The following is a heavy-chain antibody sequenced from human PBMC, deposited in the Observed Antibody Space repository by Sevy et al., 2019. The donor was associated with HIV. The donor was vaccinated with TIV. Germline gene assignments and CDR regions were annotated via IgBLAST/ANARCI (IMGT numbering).Heavy chain of an antibody. CDR2: IGYDGSNK. V-gene: IGHV3-33*01. CDR3: ARDPRMYGDYLLAYFDY. Sequence: GGSLRLSCAASGFTPSTYGMHWVRQAPGKGLEWVAVIGYDGSNKYYADSVKGRFTISRDNSKNTLFLQMDGLRAEDTAVYYCARDPRMYGDYLLAYFDYWGQGTLVTVSS. D-gene: IGHD2-8*01. J-gene: IGHJ4*02. CDR1: GFTPSTYG.